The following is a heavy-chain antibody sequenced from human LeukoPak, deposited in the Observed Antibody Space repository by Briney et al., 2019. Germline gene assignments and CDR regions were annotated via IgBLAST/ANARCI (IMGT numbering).Heavy chain of an antibody. CDR1: GFTFSSYA. V-gene: IGHV3-23*01. Sequence: PVGSLRLSCAASGFTFSSYAMSWVRQAPGKGLEWVSSISGSGGSTYYADSVKGRFTISRDNSRNTLYLQMNSLRAEDTAVYYCAKTIDSSGYRYYFDYWGQGTLVTVSS. D-gene: IGHD3-22*01. CDR3: AKTIDSSGYRYYFDY. CDR2: ISGSGGST. J-gene: IGHJ4*02.